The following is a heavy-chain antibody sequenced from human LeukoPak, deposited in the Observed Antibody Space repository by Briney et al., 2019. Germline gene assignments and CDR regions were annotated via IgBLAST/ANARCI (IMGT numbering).Heavy chain of an antibody. CDR2: IKSKTDGGTI. V-gene: IGHV3-15*01. CDR1: GLTFTNAW. D-gene: IGHD3-3*01. Sequence: PGGSLRLSCAASGLTFTNAWMSWVRQAPGKGLEWVGRIKSKTDGGTIDYAAPVKGRFTVSRDDSKNTLHLQMNSLKTEDTAVYYCTTDRLLWSGYPKMDYWGQGTLVTVSS. J-gene: IGHJ4*02. CDR3: TTDRLLWSGYPKMDY.